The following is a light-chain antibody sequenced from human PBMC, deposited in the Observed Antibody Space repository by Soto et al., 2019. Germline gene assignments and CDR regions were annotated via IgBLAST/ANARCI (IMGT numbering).Light chain of an antibody. Sequence: LTEPAFVYGSPGQSITIYCTGTSSDVGRYNSVSWYQLHPGKAPRLVIFDVDYRPSGVSDRFSGSKSGNTASLTISGLQAEDEADYYCTSFTSCTTPYVFGTGTKFTVL. J-gene: IGLJ1*01. CDR2: DVD. V-gene: IGLV2-14*03. CDR3: TSFTSCTTPYV. CDR1: SSDVGRYNS.